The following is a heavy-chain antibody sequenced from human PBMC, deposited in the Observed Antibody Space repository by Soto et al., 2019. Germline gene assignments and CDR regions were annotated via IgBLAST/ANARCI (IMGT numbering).Heavy chain of an antibody. CDR1: GGSFSGYY. Sequence: SETLSLTCAVYGGSFSGYYWSWIRQPPGKGLEWIGEINHSGSTNYNPSLKSRVTISVDTSKNQFSLKLSSVTAADTAVYYCARGGRASNWFDPWGQGTLVTVSS. CDR2: INHSGST. CDR3: ARGGRASNWFDP. V-gene: IGHV4-34*01. J-gene: IGHJ5*02.